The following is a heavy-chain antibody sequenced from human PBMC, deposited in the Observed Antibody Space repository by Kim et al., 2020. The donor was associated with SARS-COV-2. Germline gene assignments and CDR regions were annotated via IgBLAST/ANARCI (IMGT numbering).Heavy chain of an antibody. CDR3: AKDAVARNKNYDWLDP. Sequence: SVKGRFTISRHNSKNTLHLQMNGRRVEDTAIYYCAKDAVARNKNYDWLDPWGQGTLVTVSS. D-gene: IGHD6-19*01. J-gene: IGHJ5*02. V-gene: IGHV3-23*01.